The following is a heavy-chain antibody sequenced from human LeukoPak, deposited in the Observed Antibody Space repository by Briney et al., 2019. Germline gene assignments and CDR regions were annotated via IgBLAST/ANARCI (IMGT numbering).Heavy chain of an antibody. Sequence: NASETLSLTCTVSGGSISSSYWSWIRQPAGKGLEWIGRMYISGNTNYNPSLENRVTMSLDTAKNQFSLKLSSVTAADTAVYYCARLSSSSAWIPFDSWGQGTLVTVSS. CDR1: GGSISSSY. J-gene: IGHJ4*02. V-gene: IGHV4-4*07. CDR3: ARLSSSSAWIPFDS. D-gene: IGHD6-19*01. CDR2: MYISGNT.